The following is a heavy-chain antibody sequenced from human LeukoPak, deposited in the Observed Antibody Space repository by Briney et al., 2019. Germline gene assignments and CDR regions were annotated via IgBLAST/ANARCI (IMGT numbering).Heavy chain of an antibody. Sequence: SETLSLTCTVSGGSISSGGYYWSWIRQPPGKGLEWIGYIYHSGSTYYNPSLKSRVAISIDTSKNQFSLKLSSVTAADTAVYYCARKVSSSWPSFDYWGQGTLVTVSS. CDR3: ARKVSSSWPSFDY. J-gene: IGHJ4*02. CDR2: IYHSGST. CDR1: GGSISSGGYY. V-gene: IGHV4-30-2*01. D-gene: IGHD6-13*01.